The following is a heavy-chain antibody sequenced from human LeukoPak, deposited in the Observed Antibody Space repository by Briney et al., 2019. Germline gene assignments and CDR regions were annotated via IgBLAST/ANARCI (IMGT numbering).Heavy chain of an antibody. D-gene: IGHD2-15*01. CDR2: INHSGST. V-gene: IGHV4-34*01. CDR1: GGSFSGYY. CDR3: ARRRVVVAARIGY. Sequence: PSETLSLTCAVYGGSFSGYYWSWIRQPPGKGLEWIGEINHSGSTNYNPSLKSRVTISVDTSKNQFSLKLSSVTAADTAVYYCARRRVVVAARIGYWGQGTLVTVSS. J-gene: IGHJ4*02.